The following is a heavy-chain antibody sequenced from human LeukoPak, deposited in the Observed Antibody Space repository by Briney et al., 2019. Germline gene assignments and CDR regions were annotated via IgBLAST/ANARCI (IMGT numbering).Heavy chain of an antibody. CDR3: TRDVSNIGWYGVIDY. J-gene: IGHJ4*02. CDR1: GFTFGDHG. Sequence: GVLRLSCTASGFTFGDHGMSWFRQAPGKGLEWVGFIRSKAYGGTAEHAASVKGRFTISRDDSKSIAYLQMNSLKTEDTAVYYCTRDVSNIGWYGVIDYWGQGTLVTVSS. D-gene: IGHD6-19*01. CDR2: IRSKAYGGTA. V-gene: IGHV3-49*03.